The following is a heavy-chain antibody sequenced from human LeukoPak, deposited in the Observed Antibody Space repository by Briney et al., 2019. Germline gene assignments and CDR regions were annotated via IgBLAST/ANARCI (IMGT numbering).Heavy chain of an antibody. Sequence: PGGSLRLSCAASGFTFSSYWMGWVRQAPGKGLEWVANIKPDGYDKYYVDSLKGRLTISRDNAENSLFLQMDSLRAEDTAVYYCARALYNHGWFPDYFDYWGQGTLVTVSS. D-gene: IGHD1-14*01. CDR2: IKPDGYDK. CDR3: ARALYNHGWFPDYFDY. CDR1: GFTFSSYW. V-gene: IGHV3-7*01. J-gene: IGHJ4*02.